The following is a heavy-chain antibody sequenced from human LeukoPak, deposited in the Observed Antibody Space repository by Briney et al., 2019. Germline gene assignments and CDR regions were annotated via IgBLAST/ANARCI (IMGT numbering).Heavy chain of an antibody. CDR3: AKNQEGYNNPPWYFDL. Sequence: PGGSLRLSCAASGFTFSCYAMNWVRQAPGKGLEWVSGISTRGGSKYYADAVKGRLTISRDNSKNTLYLKRISLRAEDTAVYYCAKNQEGYNNPPWYFDLWGRGTRVTVSS. CDR1: GFTFSCYA. V-gene: IGHV3-23*01. CDR2: ISTRGGSK. J-gene: IGHJ2*01. D-gene: IGHD5-24*01.